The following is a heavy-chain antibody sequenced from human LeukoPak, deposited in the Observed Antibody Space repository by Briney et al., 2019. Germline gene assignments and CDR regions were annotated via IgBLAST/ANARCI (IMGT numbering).Heavy chain of an antibody. CDR2: IIPIFGTA. V-gene: IGHV1-69*13. CDR3: ARSGRTDYGDYEGRDAFDI. CDR1: GGTFSSYA. J-gene: IGHJ3*02. Sequence: GASVKASCKASGGTFSSYAISWVRQAPGQGLESMGGIIPIFGTANYAQKFQGRVTITADESTSTAYMELSSLRSEDTAVYYCARSGRTDYGDYEGRDAFDIWGQGTMVTVSS. D-gene: IGHD4-17*01.